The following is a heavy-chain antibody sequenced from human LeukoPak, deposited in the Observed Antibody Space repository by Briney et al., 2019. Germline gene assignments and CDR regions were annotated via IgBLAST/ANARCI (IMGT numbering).Heavy chain of an antibody. J-gene: IGHJ4*02. Sequence: SETLSLTCAVYGGSFSGYYWSWIRQPPGKGLEWIGEINHSGTTNYNPSLKSRVTISVDTSKNQFSLKLSSVTAADTAVYYCARGYYGSGSYYIMGKLFDYWGQGTLVTVSS. V-gene: IGHV4-34*01. CDR1: GGSFSGYY. D-gene: IGHD3-10*01. CDR3: ARGYYGSGSYYIMGKLFDY. CDR2: INHSGTT.